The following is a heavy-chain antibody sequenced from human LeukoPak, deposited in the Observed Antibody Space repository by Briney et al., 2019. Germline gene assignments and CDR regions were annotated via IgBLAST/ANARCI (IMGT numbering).Heavy chain of an antibody. CDR1: GFTFSDAW. Sequence: GGSLGLSRAASGFTFSDAWMSWVRQAPGKGLEWVGRIKNKAADETTDYDASVRGRFTMSRDDSQNTLFLQMNNLQTEDTAVYYCATDRGPRNDYYLDYWGQGTLVTVSS. CDR2: IKNKAADETT. J-gene: IGHJ4*02. V-gene: IGHV3-15*01. CDR3: ATDRGPRNDYYLDY. D-gene: IGHD2-21*02.